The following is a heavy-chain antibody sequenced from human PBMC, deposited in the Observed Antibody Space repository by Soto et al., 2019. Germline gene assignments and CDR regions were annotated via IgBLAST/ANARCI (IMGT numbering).Heavy chain of an antibody. CDR1: GFTFSSYG. D-gene: IGHD3-22*01. J-gene: IGHJ4*02. CDR2: ISYDGSNK. V-gene: IGHV3-30*03. CDR3: VGGYYFGDY. Sequence: QVQLVESGGGVVQPGRSLRLSCAASGFTFSSYGMHWVRQAPGKGLQWVAVISYDGSNKYYADSVKGRFTISRDNSKNTLYLQMNSLRAVDTAVYYCVGGYYFGDYWGQGTLVTVSS.